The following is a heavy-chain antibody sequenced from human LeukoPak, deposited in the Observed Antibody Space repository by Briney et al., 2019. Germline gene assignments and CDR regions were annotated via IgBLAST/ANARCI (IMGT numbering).Heavy chain of an antibody. J-gene: IGHJ5*02. Sequence: GGSLRLSCAASGFTFSSYSMNWVRQAPGKGLEWVSSISSSSSYIYYADSVKGRFTISRDNAKNSLYLQMNSLRAEDTAVYYCARDRTTVATARFDPWGQGTLATVSS. CDR1: GFTFSSYS. D-gene: IGHD4-17*01. V-gene: IGHV3-21*01. CDR2: ISSSSSYI. CDR3: ARDRTTVATARFDP.